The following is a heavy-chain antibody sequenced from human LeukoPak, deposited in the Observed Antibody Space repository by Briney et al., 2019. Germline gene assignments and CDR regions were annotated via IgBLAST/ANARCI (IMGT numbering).Heavy chain of an antibody. CDR1: GYTFTDYY. J-gene: IGHJ5*02. CDR3: ARDSYCSSTSCYFGALNWFDP. D-gene: IGHD2-2*01. V-gene: IGHV1-2*02. Sequence: ASVKVSCKASGYTFTDYYMYWVRQAPGQGLEWMGWINPNSGGTNYAQKFQGRVTMTRDTSISTAYMELSRLRSDDTAVYYCARDSYCSSTSCYFGALNWFDPWGQGTLVTVSS. CDR2: INPNSGGT.